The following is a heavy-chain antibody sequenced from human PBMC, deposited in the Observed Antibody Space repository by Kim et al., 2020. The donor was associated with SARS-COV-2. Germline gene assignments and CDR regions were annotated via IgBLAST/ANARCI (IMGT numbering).Heavy chain of an antibody. Sequence: SETLSLTCAVYGGSFSGYYWSWIRQPPGKGLEWIGEINHSGSTNYNPSLKSRVTISVDTSKNQFSLKLSSVTAADTALYYCARGGMAVGSKVVVVTAAQSGYCFDYWGQGTLVTVSS. D-gene: IGHD2-21*02. CDR3: ARGGMAVGSKVVVVTAAQSGYCFDY. V-gene: IGHV4-34*01. CDR1: GGSFSGYY. J-gene: IGHJ4*02. CDR2: INHSGST.